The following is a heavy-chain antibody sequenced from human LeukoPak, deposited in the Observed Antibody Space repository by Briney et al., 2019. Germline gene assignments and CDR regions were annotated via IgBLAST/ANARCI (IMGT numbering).Heavy chain of an antibody. CDR2: IIPIFGTA. CDR3: ARVSAVAGTGDY. J-gene: IGHJ4*02. Sequence: SAKVSCKASGGTFSSYAISWVRHAPGQGLEWMGGIIPIFGTANYAQRFQGRVTITADESTSTAYMELSSLRSEDTAVYYCARVSAVAGTGDYWGQGTLVTVAS. D-gene: IGHD6-19*01. V-gene: IGHV1-69*13. CDR1: GGTFSSYA.